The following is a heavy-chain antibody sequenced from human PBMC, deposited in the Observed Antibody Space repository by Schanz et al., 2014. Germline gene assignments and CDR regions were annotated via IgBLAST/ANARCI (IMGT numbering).Heavy chain of an antibody. D-gene: IGHD3-9*01. Sequence: QVQLVESGGGVVQPGGSLRLSCAASGFTFSNYGMHWLRQAPGKGLEWVAFIRYDGNNKYYANSVKGRFTISRDNSKNTLSLQMNSLRAEDTAVYYCAKGHDNTMYYDILTGYYIGAAFDIWGQGTMVTVSS. V-gene: IGHV3-30*02. CDR2: IRYDGNNK. CDR1: GFTFSNYG. J-gene: IGHJ3*02. CDR3: AKGHDNTMYYDILTGYYIGAAFDI.